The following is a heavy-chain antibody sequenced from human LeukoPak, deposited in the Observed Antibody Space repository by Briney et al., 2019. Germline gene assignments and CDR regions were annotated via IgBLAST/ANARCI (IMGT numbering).Heavy chain of an antibody. J-gene: IGHJ6*02. CDR1: GGSISSSSYY. V-gene: IGHV4-39*01. CDR2: IYYSGST. Sequence: PSETLSLTCTVSGGSISSSSYYWGWIRQPPGKGLEWIESIYYSGSTYYNPSLKSRVTISVDTSKNQFSLKLSSVTAADTAVYYCARHPRDYGMDVWGQGTTVTVSS. CDR3: ARHPRDYGMDV.